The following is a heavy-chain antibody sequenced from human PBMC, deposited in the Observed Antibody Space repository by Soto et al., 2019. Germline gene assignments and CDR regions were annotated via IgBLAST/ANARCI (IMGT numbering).Heavy chain of an antibody. V-gene: IGHV3-23*01. Sequence: EVQLLESGGGLVQPGGSLRLSCAASGFTFRYYVMSWVRQTPGKGLELVSGLSGSGDSTYYADSVRGRFTISRDNANNTLYLQMNSLRAEDTALYYCAKDYGKMALDYWGQGALVTVSS. J-gene: IGHJ4*02. CDR3: AKDYGKMALDY. CDR1: GFTFRYYV. CDR2: LSGSGDST. D-gene: IGHD4-17*01.